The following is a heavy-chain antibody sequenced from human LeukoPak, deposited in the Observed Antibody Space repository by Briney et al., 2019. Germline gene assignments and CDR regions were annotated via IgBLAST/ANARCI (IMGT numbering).Heavy chain of an antibody. CDR1: GFTVSSNY. V-gene: IGHV3-53*01. CDR3: ARATYYYDSSGYYIGAFDI. Sequence: GGSLRLSCATSGFTVSSNYMSWVRQAPGKGLEWVSVIYSGGSTYYADSVKGRFTISRDNSKNTLYLQMNSLRAEDTAVYYCARATYYYDSSGYYIGAFDIWGQGTMVTVSS. D-gene: IGHD3-22*01. CDR2: IYSGGST. J-gene: IGHJ3*02.